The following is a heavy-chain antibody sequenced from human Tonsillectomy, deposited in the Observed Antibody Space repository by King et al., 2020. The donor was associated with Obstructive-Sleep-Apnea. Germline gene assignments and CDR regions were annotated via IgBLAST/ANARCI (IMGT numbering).Heavy chain of an antibody. Sequence: VQLVESGGGLVKPGGSLRLSCAASGFTFSSYAMSWVRQAPGKGLEWVSSISTTGNYIYYADSVKGRFTISRDTAKNSLYLQMNSLRGEDTAVFYCARGFRIVGATAGDYWGQGTLVTVSS. CDR3: ARGFRIVGATAGDY. J-gene: IGHJ4*02. CDR1: GFTFSSYA. D-gene: IGHD1-26*01. CDR2: ISTTGNYI. V-gene: IGHV3-21*01.